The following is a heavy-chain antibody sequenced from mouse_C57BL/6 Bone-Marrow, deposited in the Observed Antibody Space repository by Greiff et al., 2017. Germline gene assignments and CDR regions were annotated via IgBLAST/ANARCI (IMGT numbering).Heavy chain of an antibody. CDR2: ISNGGGST. D-gene: IGHD2-3*01. J-gene: IGHJ4*01. V-gene: IGHV5-12*01. Sequence: EVKVVESGGGLVQPGGSLKLSCAASGFTFSDYYMYWVRQTPEKRLEWVAYISNGGGSTYYPDTVKGRFTISRDNAKNTLYLQMSRLKSEDTAMYYCARQRGYYTYAMDYWGQGTSVTVSS. CDR3: ARQRGYYTYAMDY. CDR1: GFTFSDYY.